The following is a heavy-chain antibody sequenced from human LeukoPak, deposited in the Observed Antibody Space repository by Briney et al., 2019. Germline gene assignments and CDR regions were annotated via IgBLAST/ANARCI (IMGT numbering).Heavy chain of an antibody. CDR3: ARTYYYDSSGLWDY. CDR2: ISGSGGRT. CDR1: GFTFSNYA. Sequence: GGSLRLSCAASGFTFSNYAMTWVRQAPGKGLEWVSTISGSGGRTYYADSVKGRFTISRDNSKNTLYLQMNSLRAEDTAVYYCARTYYYDSSGLWDYWGQGTLVTVSS. J-gene: IGHJ4*02. V-gene: IGHV3-23*01. D-gene: IGHD3-22*01.